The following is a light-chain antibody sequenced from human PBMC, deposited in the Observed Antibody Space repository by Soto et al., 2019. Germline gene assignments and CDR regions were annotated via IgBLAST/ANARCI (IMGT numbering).Light chain of an antibody. J-gene: IGKJ3*01. CDR1: QIISTY. CDR3: QQSYSPLIFT. V-gene: IGKV1-39*01. Sequence: DIQMTQSPSSLSASVGDRITITCRTSQIISTYLNWYQHKPGKAPNLLIYAASTLQVGVPSRFSGSGSGAYFSLTIDSVRTEDFATYYCQQSYSPLIFTFGPGTKVDIK. CDR2: AAS.